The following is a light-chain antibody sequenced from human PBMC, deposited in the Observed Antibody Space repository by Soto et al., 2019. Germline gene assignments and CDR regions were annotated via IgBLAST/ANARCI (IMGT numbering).Light chain of an antibody. CDR3: HQYNNWPIT. J-gene: IGKJ2*01. CDR2: GAS. V-gene: IGKV3-15*01. CDR1: QSLSSN. Sequence: EIVMTQSPATLSVSPGERATLSCRASQSLSSNLAWYQQKPGQPPRLLIYGASTRATGIPARFSGSGSGTEFTLTISSLQSEDFAVYYCHQYNNWPITFGQGTKLEIK.